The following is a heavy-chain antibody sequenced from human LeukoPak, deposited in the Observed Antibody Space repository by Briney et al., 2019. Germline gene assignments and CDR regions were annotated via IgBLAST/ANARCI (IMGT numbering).Heavy chain of an antibody. V-gene: IGHV4-4*07. J-gene: IGHJ6*02. CDR2: IYSSGSA. CDR1: GDFFRSYY. D-gene: IGHD3-9*01. Sequence: SETLSLTCTVSGDFFRSYYWSWIRQSAGKGLEWIGRIYSSGSANYHPSLKSRVTMSVDPSKDELYLKINSVTAADTAVYYCARQVGYDILTETYYYYGMDVWGQGTTVTVSS. CDR3: ARQVGYDILTETYYYYGMDV.